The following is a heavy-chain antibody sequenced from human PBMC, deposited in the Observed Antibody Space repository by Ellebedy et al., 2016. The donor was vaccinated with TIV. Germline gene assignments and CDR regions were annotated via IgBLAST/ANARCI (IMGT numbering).Heavy chain of an antibody. CDR2: IYYSGST. D-gene: IGHD3-10*01. CDR3: ARDRGYGSGSYYFDY. V-gene: IGHV4-61*01. CDR1: GGSVSSGSYY. Sequence: SETLSLXCTVSGGSVSSGSYYWSWIRQPPGKGLEWIGYIYYSGSTNYNPSLKSRVTISVDTSKNQFSLKLSSVTAADTAVYFCARDRGYGSGSYYFDYWGQGTLVTVSS. J-gene: IGHJ4*02.